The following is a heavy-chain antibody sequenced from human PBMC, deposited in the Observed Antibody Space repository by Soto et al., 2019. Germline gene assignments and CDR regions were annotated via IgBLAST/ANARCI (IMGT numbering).Heavy chain of an antibody. CDR3: ARSDVTLVRGVIITHKMGYHYCMDV. V-gene: IGHV1-69*13. D-gene: IGHD3-10*01. CDR2: IIPIFGTA. Sequence: SVKVSCKASGGTFSSYAISWVRQAPGQGLEWMGGIIPIFGTANYAQKFQGRVTITADESTSTAYMELSSLRSEDTAVYYCARSDVTLVRGVIITHKMGYHYCMDVWGQGTTVTVSS. CDR1: GGTFSSYA. J-gene: IGHJ6*02.